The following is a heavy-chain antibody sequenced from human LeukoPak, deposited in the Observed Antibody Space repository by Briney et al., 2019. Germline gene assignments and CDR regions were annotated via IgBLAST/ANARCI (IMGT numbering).Heavy chain of an antibody. J-gene: IGHJ3*02. CDR3: ARQELGYCDSTGCSRSAFDI. Sequence: SETLSLTCTVFGGPINSSNYYWRWLRQPRGKGRVLIGCIYYTGSTYYNPSLKSRVTISVDTSKNQFSLKLSSVTAADTAVYCCARQELGYCDSTGCSRSAFDIWGQGTVVTVSS. CDR1: GGPINSSNYY. CDR2: IYYTGST. D-gene: IGHD2-2*01. V-gene: IGHV4-39*01.